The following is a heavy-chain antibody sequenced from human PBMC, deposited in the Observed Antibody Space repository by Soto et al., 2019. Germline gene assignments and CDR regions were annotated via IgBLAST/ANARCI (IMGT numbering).Heavy chain of an antibody. Sequence: QVQLQESGPGLVKPSQTLSLTCTVSGATIITGDSYWTWILQPPGKGLEWLGLIYSDGTTSYTPSLKTRISISVVTSTNQFSLHLTSMPAADTGVYYWARVVSGACYPLGGTDLWCQGTMVTVSS. CDR1: GATIITGDSY. D-gene: IGHD2-15*01. CDR2: IYSDGTT. J-gene: IGHJ3*01. CDR3: ARVVSGACYPLGGTDL. V-gene: IGHV4-30-4*01.